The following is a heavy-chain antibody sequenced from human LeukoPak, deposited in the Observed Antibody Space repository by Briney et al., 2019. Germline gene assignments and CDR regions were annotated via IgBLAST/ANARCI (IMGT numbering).Heavy chain of an antibody. D-gene: IGHD3-10*01. CDR3: ARLSGPPWY. Sequence: SQTLSLTCTVSGGSISSGSYYWSWIRQPAGKGLEWIGRIYTSGSTNYNPSLKSRVTISVDTSKNQFSLKLSSVTAADTAVYYCARLSGPPWYWGQGTLVTVSS. V-gene: IGHV4-61*02. CDR1: GGSISSGSYY. CDR2: IYTSGST. J-gene: IGHJ4*02.